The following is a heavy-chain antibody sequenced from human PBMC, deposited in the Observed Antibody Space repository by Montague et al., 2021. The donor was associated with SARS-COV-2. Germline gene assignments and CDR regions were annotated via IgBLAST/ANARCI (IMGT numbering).Heavy chain of an antibody. CDR1: GGSISSSNW. D-gene: IGHD2-21*02. CDR3: ALPTPGDRFDP. Sequence: SETLSLTCAVSGGSISSSNWWSWCRHPPGKGLEWIIDIYHSGSTNYNPSLKSRITISLDKSTNHFSLKLGSVTAAATGGYYYALPTPGDRFDPWGQGTLVTVSS. J-gene: IGHJ5*02. V-gene: IGHV4-4*02. CDR2: IYHSGST.